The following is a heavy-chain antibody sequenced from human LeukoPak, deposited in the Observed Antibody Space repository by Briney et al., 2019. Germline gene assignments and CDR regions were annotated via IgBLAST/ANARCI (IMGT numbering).Heavy chain of an antibody. Sequence: SETLSLTCTVSGGSISSGSYYWSWIRQPAGKRLEWIGRIYTSGSTNYNPSLKSRVTISVDTSKNQFSLKLSSVTAADTAVYYCAREAYYYDSSGYFDYWGQGTLVAVSS. CDR3: AREAYYYDSSGYFDY. CDR1: GGSISSGSYY. J-gene: IGHJ4*02. D-gene: IGHD3-22*01. CDR2: IYTSGST. V-gene: IGHV4-61*02.